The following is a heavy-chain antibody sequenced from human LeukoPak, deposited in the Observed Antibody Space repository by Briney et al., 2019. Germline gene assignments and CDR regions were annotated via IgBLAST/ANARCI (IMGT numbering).Heavy chain of an antibody. CDR2: ISYDGSNK. Sequence: PGGSLRLSCAASGFTFSSYAMHWVRQAPGKGLEWVAVISYDGSNKYYADSVKGRVTISRDNSKNTLYLQLNSLRAEDTAVYYCARGELFDYWGQGTLVTVSS. V-gene: IGHV3-30-3*01. J-gene: IGHJ4*02. CDR1: GFTFSSYA. CDR3: ARGELFDY. D-gene: IGHD3-10*01.